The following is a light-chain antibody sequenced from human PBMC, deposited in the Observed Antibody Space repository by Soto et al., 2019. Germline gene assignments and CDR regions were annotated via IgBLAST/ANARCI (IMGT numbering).Light chain of an antibody. CDR2: DVS. CDR3: SSYATSSTL. V-gene: IGLV2-14*01. CDR1: SSDVGGYNY. J-gene: IGLJ1*01. Sequence: QSALTQPASVSGSPGQSITISCTGTSSDVGGYNYVSWYQQYPGKAPKLMIYDVSNRPSGVSYRFSGSKSGNTASLTISGLQAEDEADYYCSSYATSSTLFGTGTKVTVL.